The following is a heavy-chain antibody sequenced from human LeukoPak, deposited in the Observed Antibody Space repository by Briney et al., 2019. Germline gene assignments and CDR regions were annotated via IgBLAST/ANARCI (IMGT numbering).Heavy chain of an antibody. Sequence: PSETLSLTCAVYGGSFSGYYWSWIRQPPGKGLEWIGEINHSGSTNYNPSLRSRVTITVDTSKNQFSLKVNSVTAADTADYYCAREVEYYDSSGYRPHAFDIWGQGTLVTVSS. V-gene: IGHV4-34*01. J-gene: IGHJ3*02. CDR1: GGSFSGYY. CDR3: AREVEYYDSSGYRPHAFDI. CDR2: INHSGST. D-gene: IGHD3-22*01.